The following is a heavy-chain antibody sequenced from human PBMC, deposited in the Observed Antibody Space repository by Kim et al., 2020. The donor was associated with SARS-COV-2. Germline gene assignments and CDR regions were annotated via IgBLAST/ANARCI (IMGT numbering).Heavy chain of an antibody. J-gene: IGHJ6*02. CDR3: ARQNVVRGVIIRNYYYGMDV. Sequence: SVKVSCKASGGTFSSYAISWVRQAPGQGLEWMGGIIPIFGTANYAQKFQGRVTITADESTSTAYMELSSLRSEDTAVYYCARQNVVRGVIIRNYYYGMDVWGQGTTVTVSS. D-gene: IGHD3-10*01. V-gene: IGHV1-69*13. CDR1: GGTFSSYA. CDR2: IIPIFGTA.